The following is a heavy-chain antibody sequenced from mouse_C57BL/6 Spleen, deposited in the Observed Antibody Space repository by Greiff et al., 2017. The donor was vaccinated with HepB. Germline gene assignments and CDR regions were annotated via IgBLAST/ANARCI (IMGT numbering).Heavy chain of an antibody. CDR2: IDPSDSET. CDR1: GYTFTSYW. V-gene: IGHV1-52*01. D-gene: IGHD2-3*01. J-gene: IGHJ2*01. Sequence: QVQLQQPGAELVRPGSSVKLSCKASGYTFTSYWMHWVKQRPIQGLEWIGNIDPSDSETHYNQKFKDKATLTVDKSSSTAYMQLSSLTSEDSAVYYCARQGLGYYPFDYLGQGTTLTVSS. CDR3: ARQGLGYYPFDY.